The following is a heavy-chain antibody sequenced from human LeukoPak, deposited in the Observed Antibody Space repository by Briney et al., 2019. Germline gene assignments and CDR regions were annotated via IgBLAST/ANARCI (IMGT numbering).Heavy chain of an antibody. CDR1: GFTFSSYS. J-gene: IGHJ3*02. CDR3: ARTYIVATIRAFDI. CDR2: ISSSSSYI. D-gene: IGHD5-12*01. V-gene: IGHV3-21*01. Sequence: PGGSLRLSCAASGFTFSSYSMNWVRQAPGKGLEWVLSISSSSSYIYYADSVKGRFTISRDNAKNSLYLQMNSLRAEDTAVYYCARTYIVATIRAFDIWGQGTMVTVSS.